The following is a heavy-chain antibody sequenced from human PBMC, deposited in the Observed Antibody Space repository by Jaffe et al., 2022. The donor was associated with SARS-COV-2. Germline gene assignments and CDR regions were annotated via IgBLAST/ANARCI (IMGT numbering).Heavy chain of an antibody. CDR3: ARDTYCSSTTCSIYFDY. CDR2: IWYDGSKK. D-gene: IGHD2-2*01. V-gene: IGHV3-33*01. Sequence: QVQLVESGGGVVQPGRSLRLSCTASGFTFSTYGMHWVRQAPGKGLEWVAIIWYDGSKKYYTDSVKGRFTVSRDNSKNTLYLQMNSLSPEDTAVYYCARDTYCSSTTCSIYFDYWGHGALVTVSS. CDR1: GFTFSTYG. J-gene: IGHJ4*01.